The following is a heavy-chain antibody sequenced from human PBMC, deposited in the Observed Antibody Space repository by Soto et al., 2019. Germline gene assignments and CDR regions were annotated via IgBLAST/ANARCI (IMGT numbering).Heavy chain of an antibody. CDR3: ARGGRVRAAVTPPRAFDI. CDR1: GGSFSGYY. CDR2: INHSGST. V-gene: IGHV4-34*01. J-gene: IGHJ3*02. Sequence: LSLTFAVYGGSFSGYYWSWIRQPPGKVLEWIGEINHSGSTNYNPSLKSRVTISVDTSKNQFSLKLSSVTAADTAVYYCARGGRVRAAVTPPRAFDIWGQGTMFTVSS. D-gene: IGHD6-13*01.